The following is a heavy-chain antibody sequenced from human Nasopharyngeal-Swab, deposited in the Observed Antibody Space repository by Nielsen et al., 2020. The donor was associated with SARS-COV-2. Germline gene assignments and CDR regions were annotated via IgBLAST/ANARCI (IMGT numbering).Heavy chain of an antibody. CDR3: ATSKRGADV. V-gene: IGHV3-33*01. CDR2: IWYDGSNK. CDR1: GFTFSGYG. D-gene: IGHD1-26*01. Sequence: SLKISCAASGFTFSGYGMHWVRQAPGKGLEWVAVIWYDGSNKYYADSVKGRFTISRDNSKNTLYLQMNSLRAEDTAVYYCATSKRGADVWGKGTTVTVSS. J-gene: IGHJ6*04.